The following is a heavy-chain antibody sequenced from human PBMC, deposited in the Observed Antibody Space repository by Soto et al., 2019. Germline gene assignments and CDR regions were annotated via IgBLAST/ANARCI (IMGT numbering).Heavy chain of an antibody. D-gene: IGHD3-3*01. CDR1: GFTFSSYS. CDR2: ISSSSSYI. V-gene: IGHV3-21*01. Sequence: GESLKISCAASGFTFSSYSMNWVRQAPGKGLEWVSSISSSSSYIYYADSVKGRFTISRDNAKNSLYLQMNSLRAEDTAVYYCASGEYDFWPWYFDYWGQGTLVTVSS. J-gene: IGHJ4*02. CDR3: ASGEYDFWPWYFDY.